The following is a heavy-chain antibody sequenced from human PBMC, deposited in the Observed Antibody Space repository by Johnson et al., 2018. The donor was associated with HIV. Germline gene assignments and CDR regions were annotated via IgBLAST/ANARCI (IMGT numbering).Heavy chain of an antibody. V-gene: IGHV3-33*05. CDR3: ASADYNWVSPGAFDI. CDR1: GFTFSSYG. CDR2: ISYDGSNK. D-gene: IGHD1-20*01. J-gene: IGHJ3*02. Sequence: QVQLVESGGGVVQPGGSLRLSCAASGFTFSSYGMHWVRQAPGKGLEWVAVISYDGSNKYYADSVKGRFTISRDNSKNTLYLQMNSLRAEDTAVYYCASADYNWVSPGAFDIWGQGTTVTVSS.